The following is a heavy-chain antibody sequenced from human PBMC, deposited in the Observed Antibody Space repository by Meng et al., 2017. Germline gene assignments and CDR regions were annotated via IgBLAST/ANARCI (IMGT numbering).Heavy chain of an antibody. J-gene: IGHJ4*02. V-gene: IGHV3-48*03. CDR1: GFTFSSYE. CDR2: ISSSGSTI. CDR3: ARDSCVGMFDPERYCSGGSCLAGSSDY. Sequence: GESLKISCAASGFTFSSYEMHWVRQAPGKGLEWVSYISSSGSTIYYADSVKGRFTISRDNAKNSLYLQMNSLRAEDTAVYYCARDSCVGMFDPERYCSGGSCLAGSSDYWGQGTLVTVSS. D-gene: IGHD2-15*01.